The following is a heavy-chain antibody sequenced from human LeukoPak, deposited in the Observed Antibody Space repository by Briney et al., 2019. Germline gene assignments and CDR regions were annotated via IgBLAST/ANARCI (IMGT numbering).Heavy chain of an antibody. V-gene: IGHV3-23*01. CDR1: GFDFSSYA. J-gene: IGHJ4*02. CDR2: ISRRDDYT. Sequence: PGGSLRLSCAASGFDFSSYAMSWVRQPPGKGLEWVSVISRRDDYTYYADSVKGRFTISRDNSKNTLYLQMNGLRAEDTAVYYCANDYRSGSFHDFWGQGTLVTVSS. D-gene: IGHD3-10*01. CDR3: ANDYRSGSFHDF.